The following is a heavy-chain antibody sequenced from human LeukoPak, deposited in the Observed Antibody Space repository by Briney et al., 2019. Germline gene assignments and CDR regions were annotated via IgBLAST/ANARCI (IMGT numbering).Heavy chain of an antibody. J-gene: IGHJ5*02. Sequence: PSETLSLTCAVSGGSISSSNWWSWVRQHPGKGLEWIGYIYYSGSTYYNPSLKSRVTISVDTSKNQFSLKLSSVTAADTAVYYCARGLVVVVPAAIWDWFDPWGQGTLVTVSS. V-gene: IGHV4-31*11. CDR2: IYYSGST. D-gene: IGHD2-2*01. CDR1: GGSISSSNW. CDR3: ARGLVVVVPAAIWDWFDP.